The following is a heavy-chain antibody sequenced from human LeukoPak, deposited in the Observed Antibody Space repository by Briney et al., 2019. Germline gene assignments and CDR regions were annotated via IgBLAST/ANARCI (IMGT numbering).Heavy chain of an antibody. D-gene: IGHD3-22*01. CDR3: ARPNQNYYDSRGGFDY. CDR1: GYTFTGYY. J-gene: IGHJ4*02. CDR2: INPNSGGT. V-gene: IGHV1-2*06. Sequence: VASVKVSCKASGYTFTGYYMHWVRQAPGQGLEWIGRINPNSGGTNYAQKLQGRVTMTTDTSTSTAYMEPRSLRSDDTAVYYCARPNQNYYDSRGGFDYWGQGTLVTVSS.